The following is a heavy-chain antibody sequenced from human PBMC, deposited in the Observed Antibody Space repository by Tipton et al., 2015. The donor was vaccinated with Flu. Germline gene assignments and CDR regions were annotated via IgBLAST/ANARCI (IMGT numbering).Heavy chain of an antibody. CDR2: ISSSGSTI. V-gene: IGHV3-11*01. Sequence: GSLRLSCAASGFTFSDYYMSWIRQLPGKGLEWVSRISSSGSTINYADSVKGRFTISRDNAKNSLYLQMNSLRAEDTAVYYCARDHPPSITVLGEITDYFGMAVWGQGTLVTVSS. CDR1: GFTFSDYY. J-gene: IGHJ6*02. D-gene: IGHD3-3*01. CDR3: ARDHPPSITVLGEITDYFGMAV.